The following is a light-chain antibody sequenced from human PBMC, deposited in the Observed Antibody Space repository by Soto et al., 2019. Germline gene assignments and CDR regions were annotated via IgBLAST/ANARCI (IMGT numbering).Light chain of an antibody. J-gene: IGKJ3*01. V-gene: IGKV1-9*01. CDR2: GAS. CDR3: QQLNSFPIP. CDR1: QGISSF. Sequence: IQLTQSPSSLSASVGDRVTITCRASQGISSFLAWYQQKPWKAPKLLIYGASTLQSGVPSRFSGSGSGTDFTLTIGSLQPEDFATYYCQQLNSFPIPFGPGTKVDIK.